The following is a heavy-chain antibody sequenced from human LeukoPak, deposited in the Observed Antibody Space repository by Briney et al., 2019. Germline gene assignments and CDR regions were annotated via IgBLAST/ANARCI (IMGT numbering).Heavy chain of an antibody. Sequence: GGSLRLSCTASGFTFGDYAMSWVRQAPGKGLEWVSGINWNGGSTGYADSVKGRFTISRDNAKNSLYLQMNSLRAEDTALYYCARAHYYDSSGYYHYWGQGTLVTVSS. CDR2: INWNGGST. CDR1: GFTFGDYA. V-gene: IGHV3-20*04. D-gene: IGHD3-22*01. CDR3: ARAHYYDSSGYYHY. J-gene: IGHJ4*02.